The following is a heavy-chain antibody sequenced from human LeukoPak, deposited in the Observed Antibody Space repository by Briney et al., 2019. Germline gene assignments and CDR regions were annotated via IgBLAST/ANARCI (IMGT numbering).Heavy chain of an antibody. Sequence: PGGSLRLSCAASGFTFSSNYMSWVRQAPGKGLEWVSVIYSGGSTYCTDSVKGRFTISRDNSKNTLYLQMNSLRAEDTAVYYCARDNRYYYDSSGSYGEWGQGTLVTVSS. V-gene: IGHV3-53*01. CDR1: GFTFSSNY. CDR2: IYSGGST. J-gene: IGHJ4*02. D-gene: IGHD3-22*01. CDR3: ARDNRYYYDSSGSYGE.